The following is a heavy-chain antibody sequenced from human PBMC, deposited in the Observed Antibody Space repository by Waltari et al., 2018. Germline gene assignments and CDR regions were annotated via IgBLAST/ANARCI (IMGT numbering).Heavy chain of an antibody. V-gene: IGHV1-69*14. CDR1: GGTFSSYA. CDR2: IIPIFGTA. Sequence: QVQLVQSGAEVKKPGSSVKVSCKASGGTFSSYAIIWVRQAPGQGVEWMGGIIPIFGTANYAQKFQCRVTITADKSTSTAYMELSSLRSEDTAVYYCASLKYQLLLVVGFDPCGQGTLVTVSS. D-gene: IGHD2-2*01. J-gene: IGHJ5*02. CDR3: ASLKYQLLLVVGFDP.